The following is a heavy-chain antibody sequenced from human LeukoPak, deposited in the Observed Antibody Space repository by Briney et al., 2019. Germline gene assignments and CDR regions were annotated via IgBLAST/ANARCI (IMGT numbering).Heavy chain of an antibody. D-gene: IGHD5-24*01. CDR3: ASGRRDGYNYVVYFDF. Sequence: GGSLRLSCAASGLTFSSYEMSWGRQAPGKGLEWGSYIDSRDSPAIYYADSVKGRFTISRDNAKNSLYLQMNRLRAEDTAVYYCASGRRDGYNYVVYFDFWGQGTLVTVSS. CDR1: GLTFSSYE. CDR2: IDSRDSPAI. J-gene: IGHJ4*02. V-gene: IGHV3-48*03.